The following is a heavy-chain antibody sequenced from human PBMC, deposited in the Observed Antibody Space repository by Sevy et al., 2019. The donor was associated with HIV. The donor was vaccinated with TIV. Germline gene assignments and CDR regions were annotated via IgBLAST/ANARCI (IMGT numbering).Heavy chain of an antibody. CDR2: IKSKTDDGTV. Sequence: GGSLRLSCAASGFTFRNAWMNWVRQVPGKGLEWVGRIKSKTDDGTVDYAAPVKGRFTISRDDSQNTLYLEMSSLKTDDTAVYYCATSLRAVAAPWGDFHYWGQGTLVTVSS. V-gene: IGHV3-15*01. J-gene: IGHJ4*02. CDR3: ATSLRAVAAPWGDFHY. D-gene: IGHD6-19*01. CDR1: GFTFRNAW.